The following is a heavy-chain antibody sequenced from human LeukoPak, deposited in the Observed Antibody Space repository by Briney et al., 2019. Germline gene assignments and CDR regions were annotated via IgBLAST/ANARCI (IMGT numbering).Heavy chain of an antibody. CDR1: GFTFSSYA. Sequence: PGGSLRLSCAASGFTFSSYAMSWVRQAPGKGLEWVSAISGSGGSTYYADSVKGRFTISRDNSKNTLYLQLNSLRAEDTAVYYCAKDERGYSYGLRYSSGWYDWFDPWGQGTLVTVSS. D-gene: IGHD6-19*01. CDR3: AKDERGYSYGLRYSSGWYDWFDP. V-gene: IGHV3-23*01. J-gene: IGHJ5*02. CDR2: ISGSGGST.